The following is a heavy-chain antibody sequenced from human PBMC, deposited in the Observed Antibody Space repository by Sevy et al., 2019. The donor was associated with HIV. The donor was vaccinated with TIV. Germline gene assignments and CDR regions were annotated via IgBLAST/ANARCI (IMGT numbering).Heavy chain of an antibody. Sequence: SETLSLTCTVSGGSISRSYWSWIRQPPGKGLEWIADIYSTGSTNYNPSLKSRVIMSIDTSKNQFSLKLTSVTAADTATYYCARDRVQAAGHFDSWGQGTLVTVSS. CDR1: GGSISRSY. CDR2: IYSTGST. D-gene: IGHD6-13*01. CDR3: ARDRVQAAGHFDS. J-gene: IGHJ4*02. V-gene: IGHV4-59*01.